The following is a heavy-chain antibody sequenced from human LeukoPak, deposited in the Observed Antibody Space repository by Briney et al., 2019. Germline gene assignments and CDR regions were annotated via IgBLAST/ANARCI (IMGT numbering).Heavy chain of an antibody. Sequence: VASVTVSCTASGYTFTSYAMHWVRQAPGQRLEWMGWINAGNGNTKYSQKFQGRITITRDTSASTAYMELSSLRSEDTAVYYCASGRGYSYVDWDYWGQGTLVTVSS. CDR3: ASGRGYSYVDWDY. D-gene: IGHD5-18*01. J-gene: IGHJ4*02. CDR1: GYTFTSYA. V-gene: IGHV1-3*01. CDR2: INAGNGNT.